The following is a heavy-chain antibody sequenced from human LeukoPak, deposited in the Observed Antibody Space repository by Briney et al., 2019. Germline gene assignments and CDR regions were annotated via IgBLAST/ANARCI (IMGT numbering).Heavy chain of an antibody. V-gene: IGHV4-30-2*01. J-gene: IGHJ4*02. Sequence: SQTLSLTCAVSGGSISSGGYSWSWIRQPPGKGLEWIGYIYHSGSTYYNPSLKSRVTISVDRSKNQFSLKLSSVTAADTAVYYCARASVDFWSGYYGYYFDYWGQGTLVTVSS. CDR2: IYHSGST. D-gene: IGHD3-3*01. CDR3: ARASVDFWSGYYGYYFDY. CDR1: GGSISSGGYS.